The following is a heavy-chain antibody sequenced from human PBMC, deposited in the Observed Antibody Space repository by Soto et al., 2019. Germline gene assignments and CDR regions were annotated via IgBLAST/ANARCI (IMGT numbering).Heavy chain of an antibody. CDR1: GYTFTGYY. V-gene: IGHV1-2*04. Sequence: ASVKVSCKASGYTFTGYYIHWVRQAPGQGLEWMGWINPNSGGTSYAQKFQGWVTMSFDTSKNQFSLNLTSVTAADTAVYYCARARFSQWSQDYYGLDVWGQGTTVTVSS. CDR2: INPNSGGT. J-gene: IGHJ6*02. D-gene: IGHD3-3*01. CDR3: ARARFSQWSQDYYGLDV.